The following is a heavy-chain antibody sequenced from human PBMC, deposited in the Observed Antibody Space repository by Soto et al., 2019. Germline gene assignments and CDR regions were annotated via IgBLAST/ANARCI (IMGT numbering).Heavy chain of an antibody. Sequence: GESLKISCQVSGYSFASYWIGWVRQMPGKDLEWMGIIYPGDSDTRYSPSFQGQVTISADKSLSTAYLQWTSLKASDTALYYCARTPSFTLGLYHDGMDVWGQGTTVT. CDR2: IYPGDSDT. CDR3: ARTPSFTLGLYHDGMDV. CDR1: GYSFASYW. V-gene: IGHV5-51*01. J-gene: IGHJ6*02. D-gene: IGHD2-15*01.